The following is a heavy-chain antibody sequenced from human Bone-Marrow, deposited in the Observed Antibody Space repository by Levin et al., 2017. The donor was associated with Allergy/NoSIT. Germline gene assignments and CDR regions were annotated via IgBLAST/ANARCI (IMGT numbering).Heavy chain of an antibody. CDR1: GFTVSSNF. Sequence: GGSLRLSCAASGFTVSSNFMSWVRQAPGKGLEWVSFIYSVTSTYYADSVKGRFTISRDNSKNTLYLQLNSLRAEDTAVYYCARLYDSSGYYFAGWFDPWGQGTLVTVSS. V-gene: IGHV3-53*01. J-gene: IGHJ5*02. D-gene: IGHD3-22*01. CDR2: IYSVTST. CDR3: ARLYDSSGYYFAGWFDP.